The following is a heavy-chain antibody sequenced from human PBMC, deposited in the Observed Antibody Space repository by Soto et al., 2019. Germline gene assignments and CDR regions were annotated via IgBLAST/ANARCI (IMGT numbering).Heavy chain of an antibody. CDR1: GFTFSSYS. Sequence: ESGGGLVKPGGSLRLSCAASGFTFSSYSMNWVRQAPGKGLEWVSSISSSSSYIYYADSVKGRFTISRDNAKNSLYLQMNSLRAEDTAVYYCAREHSSGWYYFDYWGQGTLVTVSS. V-gene: IGHV3-21*01. J-gene: IGHJ4*02. D-gene: IGHD6-19*01. CDR3: AREHSSGWYYFDY. CDR2: ISSSSSYI.